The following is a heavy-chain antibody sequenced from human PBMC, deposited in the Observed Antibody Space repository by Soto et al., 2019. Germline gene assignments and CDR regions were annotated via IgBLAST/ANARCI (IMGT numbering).Heavy chain of an antibody. CDR2: MSYDGNNK. Sequence: GSLRLSCAASVFSFSSHGMHWVRQAPGKGLEWVAVMSYDGNNKYYADSVKGRFTISRDNSKNTLYLQMNSLRAEDTALYYCAKDGGYRYGSLGHYWGQGTLVTVSS. V-gene: IGHV3-30*18. J-gene: IGHJ4*02. CDR1: VFSFSSHG. D-gene: IGHD5-18*01. CDR3: AKDGGYRYGSLGHY.